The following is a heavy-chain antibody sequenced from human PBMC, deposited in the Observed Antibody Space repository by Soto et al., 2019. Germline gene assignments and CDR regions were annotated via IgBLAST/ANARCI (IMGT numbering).Heavy chain of an antibody. D-gene: IGHD3-3*02. Sequence: QVQLQESGPGLVKPSGTLSLTCAVSGGSISSGDWCWSWVRQSPGKGLEWTGEIYYSGSTTYNPSLKSRVAISADKAEDRCSPRLISVTGADTAVDYCARHACDSIFGSLEYGRQGTLVAVSS. V-gene: IGHV4-4*02. CDR3: ARHACDSIFGSLEY. CDR1: GGSISSGDW. J-gene: IGHJ4*02. CDR2: IYYSGST.